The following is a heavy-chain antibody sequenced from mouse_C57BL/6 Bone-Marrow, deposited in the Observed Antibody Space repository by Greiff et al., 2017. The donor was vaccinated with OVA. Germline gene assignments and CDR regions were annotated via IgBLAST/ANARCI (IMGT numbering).Heavy chain of an antibody. CDR3: AREDGNWFAY. Sequence: VQLQQSGAELARPGASVQMSCTASGYTFTSYTMHWVKQRPGQGLEWIGYINPSSGYNKYNQKFKDKATLTADKSSSTAYMQLSSLTSEDSAVYYCAREDGNWFAYWGQGTLVTVSA. D-gene: IGHD2-1*01. CDR2: INPSSGYN. CDR1: GYTFTSYT. J-gene: IGHJ3*01. V-gene: IGHV1-4*01.